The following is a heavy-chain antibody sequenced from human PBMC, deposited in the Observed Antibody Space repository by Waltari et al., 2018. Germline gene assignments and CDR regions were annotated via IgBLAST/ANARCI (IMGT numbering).Heavy chain of an antibody. D-gene: IGHD2-15*01. CDR2: VFQSGSA. J-gene: IGHJ4*02. CDR3: AKISLHREGYS. V-gene: IGHV4-4*02. Sequence: QLQESGPGLVESSGTLSLTCTVTGDSISSLSWWTWVRQPPGKGLEWIGEVFQSGSANYSPSLKSRVTRSVDKSTNQFVLTLNSVTAADTAMYYCAKISLHREGYSWGQGTLVTV. CDR1: GDSISSLSW.